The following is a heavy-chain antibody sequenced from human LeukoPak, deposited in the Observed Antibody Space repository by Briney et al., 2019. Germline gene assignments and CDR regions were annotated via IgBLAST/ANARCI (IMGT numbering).Heavy chain of an antibody. CDR1: GGSISSSSYY. Sequence: SETLSLTCTVSGGSISSSSYYWGWIRQPPGKGLEWIGSIYYSGSTYYNPSLKSRVTISVDTSKNQFSLKLNSVTAADTAVYYCARQLSMITFGGVISLRTFDIWGQGTMVTVSS. D-gene: IGHD3-16*02. CDR2: IYYSGST. J-gene: IGHJ3*02. CDR3: ARQLSMITFGGVISLRTFDI. V-gene: IGHV4-39*01.